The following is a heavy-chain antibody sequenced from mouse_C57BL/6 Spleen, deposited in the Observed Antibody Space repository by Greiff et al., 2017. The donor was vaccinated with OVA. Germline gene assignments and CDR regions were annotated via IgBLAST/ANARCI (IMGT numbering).Heavy chain of an antibody. CDR1: GFTFSSYT. V-gene: IGHV5-9*01. CDR2: ISGGGGNT. Sequence: EVHLVESGGGLVKPGGSLKLSCAASGFTFSSYTMSWVRQTPEKRLEWVATISGGGGNTYYPDSVKGRFTISRDNAKNTLYLQMSSLRSEDTALYYCARRRSWYFDVWGTGTTVTVSS. J-gene: IGHJ1*03. CDR3: ARRRSWYFDV.